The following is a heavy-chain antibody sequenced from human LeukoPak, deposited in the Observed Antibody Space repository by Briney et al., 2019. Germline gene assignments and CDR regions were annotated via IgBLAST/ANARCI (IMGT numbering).Heavy chain of an antibody. Sequence: GGSLRLSCAACGFTVSSNYMSWVRQAPGKGLEWVSVIYSGGSTYYADSVKGRFTISRDNSKNTLYLQMNSLRAEDTAVYYCARDSLRFLDGSYYYYGMDVWGQGTTVTVSS. CDR1: GFTVSSNY. V-gene: IGHV3-66*01. CDR3: ARDSLRFLDGSYYYYGMDV. J-gene: IGHJ6*02. CDR2: IYSGGST. D-gene: IGHD3-3*01.